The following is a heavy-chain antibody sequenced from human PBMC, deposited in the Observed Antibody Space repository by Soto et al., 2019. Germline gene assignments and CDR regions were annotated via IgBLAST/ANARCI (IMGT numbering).Heavy chain of an antibody. Sequence: GGSLRLSCTASGFTFSSQWLHWVRQAPGKGLMWISRILNDGTTTNYADSVKGRFTVSRDNTKKTMSLQMNNLRAEDTAVYYCATWRGGYTYGLDHWGQGTPVTVSS. J-gene: IGHJ4*02. CDR2: ILNDGTTT. CDR1: GFTFSSQW. D-gene: IGHD5-18*01. V-gene: IGHV3-74*01. CDR3: ATWRGGYTYGLDH.